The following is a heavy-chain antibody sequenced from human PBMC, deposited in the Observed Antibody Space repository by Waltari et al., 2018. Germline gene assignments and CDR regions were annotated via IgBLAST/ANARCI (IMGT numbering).Heavy chain of an antibody. D-gene: IGHD2-15*01. CDR2: VLGRGRT. CDR3: ARDRGRGLYLDT. J-gene: IGHJ4*02. Sequence: QLQLQESGPGLVKPSGTLSLICAVSGDSMNYWWSWVRQPPGKGLEWIGQVLGRGRTXYNPSFASRVTISLDTSTHQFALKMTSATAADTALYYCARDRGRGLYLDTWGQGILVTVSP. CDR1: GDSMNYW. V-gene: IGHV4-4*02.